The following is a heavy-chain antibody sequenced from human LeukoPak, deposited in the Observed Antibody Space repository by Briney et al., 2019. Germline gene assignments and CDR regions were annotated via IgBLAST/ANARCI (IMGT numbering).Heavy chain of an antibody. J-gene: IGHJ5*02. CDR2: IRSKSDGGTA. D-gene: IGHD3-9*01. CDR1: GFTFSNAW. Sequence: GGSLRLSCAASGFTFSNAWMSWVRQAPGKGLEWVGRIRSKSDGGTADYAAPVKGRFTIPRDDSQNTLYLQMNSLRGDDTAVYYCAKATPYYDTLTGYSTPYNWFDPWGQGTLVTVSS. V-gene: IGHV3-15*01. CDR3: AKATPYYDTLTGYSTPYNWFDP.